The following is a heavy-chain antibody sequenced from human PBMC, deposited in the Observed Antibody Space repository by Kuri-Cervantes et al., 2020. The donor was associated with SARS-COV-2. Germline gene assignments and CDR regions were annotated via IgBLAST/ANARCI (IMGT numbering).Heavy chain of an antibody. D-gene: IGHD3-3*01. J-gene: IGHJ4*02. V-gene: IGHV4-34*01. CDR3: ARKGLWSGYLN. CDR1: GGSFSGYY. CDR2: INHSGST. Sequence: GTLRLSCAVYGGSFSGYYWSWIRQPPGKGLEWIGEINHSGSTNYNPSLKSRVTISVDTSKNQFSLKLSSVTAADTAVYYCARKGLWSGYLNWGQGTLVTVSS.